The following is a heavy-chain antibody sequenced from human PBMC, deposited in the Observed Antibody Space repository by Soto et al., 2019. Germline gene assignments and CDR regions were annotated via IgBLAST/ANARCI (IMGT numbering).Heavy chain of an antibody. CDR2: ISSSSSYI. CDR3: AREFLDIVVVPAATSSYYFDY. CDR1: GFTFSSYS. D-gene: IGHD2-2*01. Sequence: PWGSLRLSCAASGFTFSSYSMNWFRQAPGKGLEWVSSISSSSSYIYYADSVKGRFTISRDNSKNTLYLQMNSLRAEDTAVYYCAREFLDIVVVPAATSSYYFDYWGQGTLVNVSS. J-gene: IGHJ4*02. V-gene: IGHV3-21*01.